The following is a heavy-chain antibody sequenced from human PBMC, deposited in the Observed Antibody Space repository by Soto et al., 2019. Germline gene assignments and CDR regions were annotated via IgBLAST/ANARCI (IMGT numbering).Heavy chain of an antibody. CDR3: ARDASGGIGESTSYYYYSMDV. J-gene: IGHJ6*02. Sequence: PGGSLRLSCAASGFTFSSYAMHWVRQAPGKGLEWVAAISYDGSNKYYADSVKGRFTISRDNSKNTLYLQMNSLRAEDTAVYYCARDASGGIGESTSYYYYSMDVWGQGTTVTVSS. CDR1: GFTFSSYA. D-gene: IGHD2-21*01. V-gene: IGHV3-30-3*01. CDR2: ISYDGSNK.